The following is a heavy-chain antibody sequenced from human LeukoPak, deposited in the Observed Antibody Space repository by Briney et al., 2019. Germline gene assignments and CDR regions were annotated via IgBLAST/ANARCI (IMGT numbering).Heavy chain of an antibody. J-gene: IGHJ4*02. V-gene: IGHV3-23*01. Sequence: PGGSLRLSCAASGVTFSNYAMNCVRQAPGKGLEWVSSISGSGGSTYYADSVKGRFTISRDNSKNTLYLQMNSLRAEDTAVYYCAKGYCIGGICYSNLDFWGQGTLATVSS. CDR3: AKGYCIGGICYSNLDF. D-gene: IGHD2-15*01. CDR1: GVTFSNYA. CDR2: ISGSGGST.